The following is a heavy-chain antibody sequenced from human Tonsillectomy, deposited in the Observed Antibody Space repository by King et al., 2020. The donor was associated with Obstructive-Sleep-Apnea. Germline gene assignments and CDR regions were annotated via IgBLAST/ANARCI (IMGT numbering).Heavy chain of an antibody. CDR2: IYDSGST. J-gene: IGHJ4*02. CDR1: GGSISGDY. Sequence: LQLQESGPGLVKPSETLSLTCTVSGGSISGDYWSWIRQPPGKGLEWVGYIYDSGSTKYNPSLKSRVTISVDTPKNQFSLKLRSVTAADTAVYYCARGGWTAVDYWGQGTLVTVSS. CDR3: ARGGWTAVDY. V-gene: IGHV4-59*01. D-gene: IGHD3/OR15-3a*01.